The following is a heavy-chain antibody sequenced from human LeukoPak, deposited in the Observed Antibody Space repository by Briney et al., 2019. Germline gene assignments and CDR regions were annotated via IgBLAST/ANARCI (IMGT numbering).Heavy chain of an antibody. V-gene: IGHV4-39*01. CDR3: ARHPGYSSSWYGWFDP. J-gene: IGHJ5*02. CDR1: GGSISSSSYY. D-gene: IGHD6-13*01. Sequence: SETLSLTCTVSGGSISSSSYYWGWIRQPPGEGLEWIGSIYYSGSTYYNPSLKSRVTISVDTSKNQFSLKLSSVTAADTAVYYCARHPGYSSSWYGWFDPWGQGTLVTVSS. CDR2: IYYSGST.